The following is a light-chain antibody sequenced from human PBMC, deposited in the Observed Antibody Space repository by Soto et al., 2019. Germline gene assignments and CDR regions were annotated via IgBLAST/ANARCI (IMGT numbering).Light chain of an antibody. CDR3: PQASNGPWG. J-gene: IGKJ1*01. Sequence: QMTQSPSSLSASVGDRVTITCRASQTITSYLNWYQQRPGKAPNLLIYAASSLQSGVPSRFSGSGSVKDLTVTISGPQPEDFGTYYCPQASNGPWGVGQRTNVHIK. CDR1: QTITSY. V-gene: IGKV1-39*01. CDR2: AAS.